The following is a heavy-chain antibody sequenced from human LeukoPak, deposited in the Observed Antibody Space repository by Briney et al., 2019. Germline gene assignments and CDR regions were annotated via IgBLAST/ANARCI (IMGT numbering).Heavy chain of an antibody. CDR2: ISYDGSNK. D-gene: IGHD6-19*01. V-gene: IGHV3-30-3*01. CDR1: GFTFSSYA. J-gene: IGHJ4*02. CDR3: ARDKRAVAGTPPDY. Sequence: GGSLRLSCAASGFTFSSYAMHWVRQAPGKGLEWVAVISYDGSNKYYADSVKGRFTISRDNSKNTLYLQMNSLRAEDTAVYYRARDKRAVAGTPPDYWGQGTLVTVSS.